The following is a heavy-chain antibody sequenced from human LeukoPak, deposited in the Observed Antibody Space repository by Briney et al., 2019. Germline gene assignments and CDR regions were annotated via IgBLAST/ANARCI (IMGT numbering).Heavy chain of an antibody. D-gene: IGHD6-19*01. CDR1: GASIRSGDYY. V-gene: IGHV4-30-4*01. Sequence: SETLSLTCTVSGASIRSGDYYWSWIRQPPGKGLEWIGYIYDSGSTYYNPSLKSRITISVDTSENRFSLKLSSVTATDTAVYYCARGGYASGWYLDYWGQGTLVTVSS. CDR3: ARGGYASGWYLDY. CDR2: IYDSGST. J-gene: IGHJ4*02.